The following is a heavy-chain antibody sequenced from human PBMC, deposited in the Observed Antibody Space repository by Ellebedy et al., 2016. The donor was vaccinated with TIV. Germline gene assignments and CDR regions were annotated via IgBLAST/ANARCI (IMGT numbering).Heavy chain of an antibody. V-gene: IGHV3-30*03. CDR1: GFAFSSYG. Sequence: GESLKISXAASGFAFSSYGIHWVRQAPGKGLEWVAVISFDGNSQYYADSVKGRFTIFRDNSKNTLYLQMNSLRTEDTAVYYCARLHRDCSGACCLNWFDSWGQGILVTVSS. J-gene: IGHJ5*01. D-gene: IGHD2-21*02. CDR2: ISFDGNSQ. CDR3: ARLHRDCSGACCLNWFDS.